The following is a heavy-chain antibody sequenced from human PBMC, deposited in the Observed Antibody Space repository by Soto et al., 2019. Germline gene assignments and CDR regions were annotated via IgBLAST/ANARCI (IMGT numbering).Heavy chain of an antibody. D-gene: IGHD6-13*01. Sequence: EVQLLESGGGLVQPGGSPRLSCAASGFTFTSYAMSWVRQAPGKGLEWVSGISGSGGSTYYADSVKGRFTISRDNFKNTLYLQMNSLRAEDTAVYYCAKDRGYSSSLFDYWGQGTLVTVSS. V-gene: IGHV3-23*01. CDR3: AKDRGYSSSLFDY. J-gene: IGHJ4*02. CDR1: GFTFTSYA. CDR2: ISGSGGST.